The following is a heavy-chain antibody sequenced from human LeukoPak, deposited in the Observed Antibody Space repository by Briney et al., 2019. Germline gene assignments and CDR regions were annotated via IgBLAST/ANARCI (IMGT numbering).Heavy chain of an antibody. CDR1: GGSISSYY. D-gene: IGHD5-12*01. CDR2: IYYSGST. J-gene: IGHJ4*02. Sequence: SETLSLTCTVSGGSISSYYWSWIRQPPGKGLEWIGYIYYSGSTYYNPSLKSRVTISVDTSKNQFSLKLSSVTVADTAVYYCARGRRGYSGYDPLYFDYWGQGTLVTVSS. CDR3: ARGRRGYSGYDPLYFDY. V-gene: IGHV4-59*08.